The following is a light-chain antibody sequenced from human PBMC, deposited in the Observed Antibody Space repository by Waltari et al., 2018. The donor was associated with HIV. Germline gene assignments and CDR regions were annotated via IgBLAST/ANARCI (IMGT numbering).Light chain of an antibody. J-gene: IGLJ3*02. CDR2: DVN. Sequence: QSALTQSRSVSGSPGPSVTISCTGTSSDVGGYNYVSWYQQHPGKVPKPMIYDVNKRPSGVPDRFSGSKSANTASLTISGLQAEDEADYYCCSYAGSYTWVFGGGTKLTVL. CDR1: SSDVGGYNY. CDR3: CSYAGSYTWV. V-gene: IGLV2-11*01.